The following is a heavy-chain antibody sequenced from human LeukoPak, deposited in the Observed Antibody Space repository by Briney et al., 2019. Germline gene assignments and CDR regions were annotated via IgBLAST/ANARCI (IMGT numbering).Heavy chain of an antibody. Sequence: PSETLSLTCTVSGCSISSYYWSWIRQPPGKGLEWIACISYSGSTKYNPSLKSRVTISVDTSKNQLSLKLSSVTAADTAVYYCAREPGFDSSGYLNWFDPWGQGTLVTVSS. J-gene: IGHJ5*02. V-gene: IGHV4-59*01. CDR3: AREPGFDSSGYLNWFDP. CDR2: ISYSGST. D-gene: IGHD3-22*01. CDR1: GCSISSYY.